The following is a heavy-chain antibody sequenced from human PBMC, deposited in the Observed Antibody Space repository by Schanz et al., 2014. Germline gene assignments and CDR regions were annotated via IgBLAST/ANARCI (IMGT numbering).Heavy chain of an antibody. CDR2: ISGSGVIT. Sequence: EVQLVESGGGLVQPGGSLRLSCATSGFTFSTYAMSWVRQAPGKGLEWVSGISGSGVITYYEDSVKGWFTISRDNSKNTLYLQMNSLRDEDTAIYYCAKYRYSVFDFDYWGQGTLVTVSS. D-gene: IGHD3-16*02. V-gene: IGHV3-23*04. CDR1: GFTFSTYA. J-gene: IGHJ4*02. CDR3: AKYRYSVFDFDY.